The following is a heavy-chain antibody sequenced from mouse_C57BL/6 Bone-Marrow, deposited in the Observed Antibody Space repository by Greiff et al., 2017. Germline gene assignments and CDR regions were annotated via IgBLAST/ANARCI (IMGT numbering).Heavy chain of an antibody. CDR3: TTLYGLLTWFAY. Sequence: VQLQQSGAELVRPGASVTLSCTASGFNIKDYYMHWVKQRPEQGLEWIGRIDPEDGDTEYAPKFQGKATMTADTSSNTAYLQLSSLTSEDTAVYYCTTLYGLLTWFAYWGQGTLVTVSA. V-gene: IGHV14-1*01. D-gene: IGHD1-1*02. J-gene: IGHJ3*01. CDR2: IDPEDGDT. CDR1: GFNIKDYY.